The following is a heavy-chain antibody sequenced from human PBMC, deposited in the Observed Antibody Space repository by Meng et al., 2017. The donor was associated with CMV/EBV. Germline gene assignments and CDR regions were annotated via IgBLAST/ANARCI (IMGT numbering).Heavy chain of an antibody. CDR2: ISSSGSTI. CDR1: GFTFSDYY. Sequence: GESLMTSCAASGFTFSDYYMSWIRPAPGKGLGWVSYISSSGSTIYYADSVKGRFTISRDNAKNSLYLQMNSLRAEDTAVYYCARGSHSSRWLNWGQGTLVTVSS. J-gene: IGHJ4*01. V-gene: IGHV3-11*01. D-gene: IGHD6-13*01. CDR3: ARGSHSSRWLN.